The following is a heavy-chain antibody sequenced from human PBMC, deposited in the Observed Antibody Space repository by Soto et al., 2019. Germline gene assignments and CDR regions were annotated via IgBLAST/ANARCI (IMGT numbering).Heavy chain of an antibody. CDR1: GYTLTSYS. CDR2: INPSGGST. Sequence: GASVKVSCKASGYTLTSYSMHWGRQAPGQGLEWMGIINPSGGSTSYAQKFQGRVTMTRDTSTSTVYMELSSLRSEDTAVYYCARDRTYYHDSSSYSFDYWGQGTLVTVSS. D-gene: IGHD3-22*01. CDR3: ARDRTYYHDSSSYSFDY. V-gene: IGHV1-46*01. J-gene: IGHJ4*02.